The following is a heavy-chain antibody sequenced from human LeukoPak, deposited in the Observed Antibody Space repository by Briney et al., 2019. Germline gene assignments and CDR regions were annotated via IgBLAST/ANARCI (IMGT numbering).Heavy chain of an antibody. CDR2: IYYSGST. Sequence: SETLSLTCAVSGGSISSYYWSWIQQPPGKGLEWIGYIYYSGSTNYNPSLKSRVTISVDTSKNQFSLKLSSVTAADTAVYYCAREFRGDYYFDYWGQGTLVTVSS. D-gene: IGHD5-24*01. CDR3: AREFRGDYYFDY. V-gene: IGHV4-59*01. J-gene: IGHJ4*02. CDR1: GGSISSYY.